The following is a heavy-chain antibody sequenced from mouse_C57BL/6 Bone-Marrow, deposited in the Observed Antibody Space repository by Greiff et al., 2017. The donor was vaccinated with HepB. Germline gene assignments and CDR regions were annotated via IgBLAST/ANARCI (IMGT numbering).Heavy chain of an antibody. J-gene: IGHJ2*01. V-gene: IGHV5-6*02. CDR2: ISSGGSYT. CDR1: GFTFSSYG. D-gene: IGHD1-1*01. CDR3: ARGNYYGRGYFDY. Sequence: DVKLVESGGDLVKPGGSLKLSCAASGFTFSSYGMSWVRQTPDKRLEWVATISSGGSYTYYPDSVKGRFTISRDNAKNSLYLQMSSLKSEDTAMYYCARGNYYGRGYFDYWGQGTTLTVSS.